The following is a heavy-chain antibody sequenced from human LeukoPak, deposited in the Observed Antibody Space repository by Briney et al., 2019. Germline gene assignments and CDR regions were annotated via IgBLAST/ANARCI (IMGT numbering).Heavy chain of an antibody. Sequence: GGSLRLSCAASGFTSDDYGMSWVRQAPGKGLEWVSGINWNGGSTGYADSVKGRFTISRDNAKNSLYLQMNSLRAEDTALYYCARGYYDSSGYYSRASVDYWGQGTLVTVSS. CDR3: ARGYYDSSGYYSRASVDY. V-gene: IGHV3-20*04. J-gene: IGHJ4*02. D-gene: IGHD3-22*01. CDR2: INWNGGST. CDR1: GFTSDDYG.